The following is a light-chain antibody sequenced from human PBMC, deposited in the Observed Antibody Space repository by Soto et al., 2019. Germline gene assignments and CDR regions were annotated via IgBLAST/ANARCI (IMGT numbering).Light chain of an antibody. V-gene: IGLV2-14*01. CDR3: SSYTTTSTLEVL. Sequence: QSALTQPASVSGSPGQSITISCTGTSSDVGGYNYVSWYQQHPGRAPKVMIYDVSNRPSGVSNRFSGSKSGNTASLTISGRQAEDEADYYCSSYTTTSTLEVLFGGGTKLTVL. CDR1: SSDVGGYNY. CDR2: DVS. J-gene: IGLJ2*01.